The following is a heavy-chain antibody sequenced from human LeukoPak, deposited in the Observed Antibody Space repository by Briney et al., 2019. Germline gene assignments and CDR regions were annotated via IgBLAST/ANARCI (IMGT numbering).Heavy chain of an antibody. Sequence: GGSLRLSCAASGFTFSSYSMNWVRQAPGKGLEWVSYISSSSSTIYYADSVKGRFTISRDNAKNSLYLQMNSLRAEDTAVYYCARGRAPVFHYYMDVWGKGTTVTVSS. V-gene: IGHV3-48*01. D-gene: IGHD3-16*01. CDR3: ARGRAPVFHYYMDV. J-gene: IGHJ6*03. CDR1: GFTFSSYS. CDR2: ISSSSSTI.